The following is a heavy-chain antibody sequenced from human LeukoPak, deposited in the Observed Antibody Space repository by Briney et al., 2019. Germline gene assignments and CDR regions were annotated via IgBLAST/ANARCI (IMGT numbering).Heavy chain of an antibody. Sequence: PGGSLRLSCAASGFTFSSYWMTWVRQAPGKGLEWVANINQDGGEKYYVDSLKGRFTISRDNAKNSLYLQMNSLRVEDTAVYYCARAGSLGGQGTLVTVSS. CDR1: GFTFSSYW. CDR2: INQDGGEK. CDR3: ARAGSL. J-gene: IGHJ4*02. V-gene: IGHV3-7*01.